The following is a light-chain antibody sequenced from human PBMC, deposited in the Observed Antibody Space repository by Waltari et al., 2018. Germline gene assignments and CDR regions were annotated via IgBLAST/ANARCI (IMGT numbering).Light chain of an antibody. CDR3: QQSYSNRRT. CDR2: AAS. J-gene: IGKJ2*02. CDR1: QNINTY. Sequence: DIIMTQSPSSLSASVGDRVSITCRSSQNINTYLNWYQQKSGKAPKAVIFAASTLQRGVPARFRGSGSGTDFTLTINNLQPEDFATYFCQQSYSNRRTFDQGTKLEIK. V-gene: IGKV1-39*01.